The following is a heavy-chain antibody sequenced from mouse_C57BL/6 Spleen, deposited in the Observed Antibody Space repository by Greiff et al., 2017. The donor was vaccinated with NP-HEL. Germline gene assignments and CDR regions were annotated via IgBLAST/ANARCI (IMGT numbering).Heavy chain of an antibody. CDR3: ARLDGTD. J-gene: IGHJ2*01. CDR2: ISSGSSTI. D-gene: IGHD3-3*01. CDR1: GFTFSDYG. V-gene: IGHV5-17*01. Sequence: EVKVVESGGGLVKPGGSLKLSYAASGFTFSDYGMHWVRQAPEKGLEWVAYISSGSSTIYYADTVKGRFTISRDNAKNTLFLQMTSLRSEDTAMYYCARLDGTDWGQGTTLTVSS.